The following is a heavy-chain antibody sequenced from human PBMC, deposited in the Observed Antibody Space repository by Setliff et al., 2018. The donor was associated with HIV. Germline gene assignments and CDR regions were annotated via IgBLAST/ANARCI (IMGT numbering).Heavy chain of an antibody. Sequence: SETLSLTCTVSGGSASKSRYYWAWIRQPPGKGLEYIWSIHYDERTYYNPSLKSRVTISLDTPKNQFSLNLTSVTAADTAVYYCARVRLRVPPSIFDYWGMGSLVTVSS. CDR3: ARVRLRVPPSIFDY. CDR2: IHYDERT. V-gene: IGHV4-39*01. CDR1: GGSASKSRYY. D-gene: IGHD2-2*01. J-gene: IGHJ4*02.